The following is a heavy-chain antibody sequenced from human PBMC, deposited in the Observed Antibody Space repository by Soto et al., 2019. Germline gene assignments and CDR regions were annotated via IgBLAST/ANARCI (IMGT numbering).Heavy chain of an antibody. CDR3: ARARPPLLSRYYYYGMDV. CDR2: ISSSSSYT. Sequence: GALRLSCAASGFTFSDYYMSWIRQAPGKGLEWVSYISSSSSYTNYADSVKGRFTISRDNAKNSLYLQMNSLRADDTAVYYCARARPPLLSRYYYYGMDVWGQGTTVTVSS. V-gene: IGHV3-11*06. J-gene: IGHJ6*02. D-gene: IGHD2-15*01. CDR1: GFTFSDYY.